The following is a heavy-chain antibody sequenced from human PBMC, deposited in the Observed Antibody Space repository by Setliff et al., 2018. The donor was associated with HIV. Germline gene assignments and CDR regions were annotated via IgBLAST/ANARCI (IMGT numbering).Heavy chain of an antibody. CDR3: ARDHCSSSGCYEYSYYGMDV. V-gene: IGHV1-69*05. CDR1: GGTFSSYA. Sequence: SVKVSCKASGGTFSSYAISWVRQAPGQGLEWMGGIIPIFGTTNYAQKFQGRVTITTDESTTTAYMELSRLRSDDTAVYYCARDHCSSSGCYEYSYYGMDVWGQGTTVTVSS. J-gene: IGHJ6*02. D-gene: IGHD2-2*01. CDR2: IIPIFGTT.